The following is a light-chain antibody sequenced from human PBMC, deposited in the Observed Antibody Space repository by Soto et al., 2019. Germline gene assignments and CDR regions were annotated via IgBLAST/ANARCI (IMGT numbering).Light chain of an antibody. V-gene: IGLV2-14*01. CDR3: TSYTSNSTPYV. Sequence: QSVLTQPASVSGSPGQSITISCTGTSSDVGAYTYVSRYQQHPGKAPKLMIYDVSNRPSGVSNRFSGSKSGNTAFLIISGLQAEDEADYYCTSYTSNSTPYVFGGGTKVTVL. J-gene: IGLJ1*01. CDR1: SSDVGAYTY. CDR2: DVS.